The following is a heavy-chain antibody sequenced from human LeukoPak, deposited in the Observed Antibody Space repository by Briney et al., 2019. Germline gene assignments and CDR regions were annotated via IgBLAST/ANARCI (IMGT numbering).Heavy chain of an antibody. CDR2: ISSSSSYI. J-gene: IGHJ4*02. D-gene: IGHD5-12*01. CDR1: GFTFSSYS. CDR3: ARGGIVATIVFDY. V-gene: IGHV3-21*01. Sequence: GGSLRLSCAASGFTFSSYSMNWVRQAPGKGLEWVSSISSSSSYIYYADSVKGRFTISRDNAKNSLYLQMNSLRAEDTAVYYCARGGIVATIVFDYWGQGTLVTVSS.